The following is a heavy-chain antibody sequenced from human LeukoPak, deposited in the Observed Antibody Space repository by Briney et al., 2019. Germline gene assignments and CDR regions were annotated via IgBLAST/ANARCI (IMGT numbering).Heavy chain of an antibody. J-gene: IGHJ4*02. CDR2: IYYSGST. V-gene: IGHV4-39*07. CDR1: GGSISSSSYY. Sequence: SETLSLTCTVSGGSISSSSYYWGWIRQPPGKGLECIGSIYYSGSTYNNSSLKRRVTISVDTSKNQFSLKLSSVTAADTAVYYCARGVVVVAATGRIDYWGQGTLVTVSS. D-gene: IGHD2-15*01. CDR3: ARGVVVVAATGRIDY.